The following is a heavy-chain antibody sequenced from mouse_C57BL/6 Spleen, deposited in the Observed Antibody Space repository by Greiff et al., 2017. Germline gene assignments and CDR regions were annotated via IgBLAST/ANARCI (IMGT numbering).Heavy chain of an antibody. V-gene: IGHV5-6*01. Sequence: EVKLVESGGDLVKPGGSLKLSCAASGFTFSSYGMSWVRQTPDKRLEWVATISSGGSYTYYPDSVKGRFTISRDNAKNTRYLQMSSLKAEDAAMYYCARHDAMDYWGQGTSVTVSS. J-gene: IGHJ4*01. CDR3: ARHDAMDY. CDR2: ISSGGSYT. CDR1: GFTFSSYG.